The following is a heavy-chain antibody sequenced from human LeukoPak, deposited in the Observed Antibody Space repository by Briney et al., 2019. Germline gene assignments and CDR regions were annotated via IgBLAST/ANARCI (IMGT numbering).Heavy chain of an antibody. J-gene: IGHJ4*02. CDR2: IIPIFGTA. D-gene: IGHD5-12*01. Sequence: SVKVTCKASGGTFSCYAISWVRHAPGQGLEWMGGIIPIFGTANYAQKFQGRVTITADESTSTADMELSSLRSEDTAVYYCARGGGSRYDLFDYWGQGTLVTVSS. CDR1: GGTFSCYA. V-gene: IGHV1-69*13. CDR3: ARGGGSRYDLFDY.